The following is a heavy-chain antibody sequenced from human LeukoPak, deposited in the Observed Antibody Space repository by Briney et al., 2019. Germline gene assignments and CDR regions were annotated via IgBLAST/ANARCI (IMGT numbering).Heavy chain of an antibody. CDR2: MNPKSGNT. Sequence: ASVKVSCKASRYTFTDYDINWVRQATGQGLEWMGWMNPKSGNTGYAQKFQDRVIMTRDTSISTAYMELSSLRSEDTAVYYCARVPPGYYYYYYMDVWGKGTTVTVSS. CDR1: RYTFTDYD. J-gene: IGHJ6*03. V-gene: IGHV1-8*01. CDR3: ARVPPGYYYYYYMDV.